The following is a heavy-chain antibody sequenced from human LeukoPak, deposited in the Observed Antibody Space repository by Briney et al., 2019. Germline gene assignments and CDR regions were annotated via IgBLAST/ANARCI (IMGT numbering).Heavy chain of an antibody. J-gene: IGHJ4*02. Sequence: SETLSLTCAVSGGSFSGYSWTWIRQPPGKGLEWIGEINHSGSTNYSPSLKSRVTMSLDTSKNQFSLKLSSVTAADTAAYYCVRDRDGSHDYWGQGTQVTVSS. CDR1: GGSFSGYS. CDR3: VRDRDGSHDY. D-gene: IGHD1-26*01. CDR2: INHSGST. V-gene: IGHV4-34*01.